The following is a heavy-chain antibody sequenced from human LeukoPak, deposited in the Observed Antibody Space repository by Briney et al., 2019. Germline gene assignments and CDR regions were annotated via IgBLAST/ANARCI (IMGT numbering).Heavy chain of an antibody. CDR3: AKDRAVLGFGKNWFDP. CDR2: IYSGGNT. J-gene: IGHJ5*02. CDR1: GFTVSSNY. V-gene: IGHV3-53*01. Sequence: GGSLRLSCAASGFTVSSNYMSWVRQAPGKGLEWVSVIYSGGNTYYADSVKGRFTISRDNSKNTLFLQMNSLRAEDTAVYYCAKDRAVLGFGKNWFDPWGQGTLVTVSS. D-gene: IGHD3-10*01.